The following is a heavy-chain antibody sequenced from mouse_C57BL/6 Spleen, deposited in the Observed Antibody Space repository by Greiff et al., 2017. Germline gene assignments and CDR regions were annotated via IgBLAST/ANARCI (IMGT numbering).Heavy chain of an antibody. CDR1: GYTFTDHT. V-gene: IGHV1-78*01. CDR3: ARWGGSGYNYAMDY. D-gene: IGHD3-2*02. CDR2: IYPRDGST. J-gene: IGHJ4*01. Sequence: QVQLQQSDAELVKPGASVKISCKVSGYTFTDHTIHWMKQRPEQGLEWIGYIYPRDGSTKYNEKFKGKATLTADKSSSTAYMQLNSLTSEDSAVYVCARWGGSGYNYAMDYWGQGTSVTGSS.